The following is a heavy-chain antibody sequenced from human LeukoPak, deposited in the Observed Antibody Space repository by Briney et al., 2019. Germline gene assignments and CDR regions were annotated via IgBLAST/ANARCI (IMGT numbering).Heavy chain of an antibody. J-gene: IGHJ4*02. Sequence: GGSLRLSCAASGFTFSSHAMSWVRPAPGKGLEWVSAISTSGGTTDYADSVKGRFTISRDNSKNTPYLQLNSLRAEDTAVYYCSKTSIVGPTAIDYWGQGTLVTVSS. V-gene: IGHV3-23*01. D-gene: IGHD1-26*01. CDR2: ISTSGGTT. CDR3: SKTSIVGPTAIDY. CDR1: GFTFSSHA.